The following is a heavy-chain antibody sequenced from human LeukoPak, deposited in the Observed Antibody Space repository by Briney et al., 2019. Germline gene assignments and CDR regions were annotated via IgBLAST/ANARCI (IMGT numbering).Heavy chain of an antibody. J-gene: IGHJ3*02. CDR1: GFIFSDYG. D-gene: IGHD6-19*01. V-gene: IGHV3-7*01. CDR3: ARDPNSSGWFGDAFDI. Sequence: GGSLRLSCGVSGFIFSDYGMHWVRQAPGKGLEWVANIKQDGSEKYYVDSVKGRFTISRDNAKNSLYLQMNSLRAEDTAVYYCARDPNSSGWFGDAFDIWGQGTMVTVSS. CDR2: IKQDGSEK.